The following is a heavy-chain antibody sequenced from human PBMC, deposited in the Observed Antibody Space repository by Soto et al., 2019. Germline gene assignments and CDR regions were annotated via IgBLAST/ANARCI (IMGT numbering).Heavy chain of an antibody. CDR2: ISGSGSST. Sequence: EVQLLESGGGLVQPGGSLRLSCAASGFTFTSYAMSWVRQAPGKGLEWVSVISGSGSSTYYAHSVKGRFTISRDSSKNTLDLQMNSLRAEDTAIYYCAKGLGVPTISASDYWGQGTLVTVSS. J-gene: IGHJ4*02. CDR3: AKGLGVPTISASDY. D-gene: IGHD5-12*01. CDR1: GFTFTSYA. V-gene: IGHV3-23*01.